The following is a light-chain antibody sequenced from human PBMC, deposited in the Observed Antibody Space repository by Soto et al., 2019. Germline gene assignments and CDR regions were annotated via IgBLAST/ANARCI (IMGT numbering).Light chain of an antibody. Sequence: EIVLTQSPGTLSLSPGERATLSCRASQSVSSSYLAWYQQKPGQAPKLLIHGASTRATGIPDRFSGSGSGTDFTLTISRLEPEDFVVYYCQLYGSSPKTFGQGTKVE. CDR2: GAS. J-gene: IGKJ1*01. CDR1: QSVSSSY. V-gene: IGKV3-20*01. CDR3: QLYGSSPKT.